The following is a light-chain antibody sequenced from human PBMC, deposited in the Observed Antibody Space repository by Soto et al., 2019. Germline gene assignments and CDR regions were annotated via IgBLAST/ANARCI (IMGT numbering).Light chain of an antibody. V-gene: IGLV2-14*01. CDR2: EVT. Sequence: QSALTQPASVSGSPGQSVILSCSGTSGDIGAYDHVAWFQQHPGKVPKLLLREVTNRPSGVSGRFSGSKSGNTASLTISGLRPEDEADYYCSSSTHSNTVVFGGGTKLTVL. CDR1: SGDIGAYDH. J-gene: IGLJ3*02. CDR3: SSSTHSNTVV.